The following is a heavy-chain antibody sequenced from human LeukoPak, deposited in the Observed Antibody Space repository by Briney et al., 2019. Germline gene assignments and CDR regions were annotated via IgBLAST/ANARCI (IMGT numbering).Heavy chain of an antibody. V-gene: IGHV3-13*01. CDR3: ARVVTGVSLDYFDY. CDR2: IGTAGDT. J-gene: IGHJ4*02. CDR1: GFTFSSYD. D-gene: IGHD2-21*02. Sequence: GGSLRLSCAASGFTFSSYDMHWVCQATGKGLEWVSAIGTAGDTYYPGSVKGRFTISRENAKNSLYLRMNSLRAGDTAVYYCARVVTGVSLDYFDYWGQGTLVTVSP.